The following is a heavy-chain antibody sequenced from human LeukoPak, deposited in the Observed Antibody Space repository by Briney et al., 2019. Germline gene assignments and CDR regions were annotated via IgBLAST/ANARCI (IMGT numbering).Heavy chain of an antibody. CDR2: IHYTWST. Sequence: PSETLSLTCTVSGGSIGDFYWTWIRQTPGKGLEWIGYIHYTWSTNYNPSLESRVTISVEMSKHRFSLKLSSVTAADTAVYYCARLLRDDCSGSTCSLALDYWGQGTLVTVSS. CDR3: ARLLRDDCSGSTCSLALDY. V-gene: IGHV4-59*01. J-gene: IGHJ4*02. CDR1: GGSIGDFY. D-gene: IGHD2-15*01.